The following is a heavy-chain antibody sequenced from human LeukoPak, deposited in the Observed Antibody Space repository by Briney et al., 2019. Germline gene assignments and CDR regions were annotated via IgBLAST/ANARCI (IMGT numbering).Heavy chain of an antibody. CDR1: GFTFSGYP. J-gene: IGHJ4*02. CDR2: ISYDGSNK. Sequence: GKSLRLSCAASGFTFSGYPIHWVRQAPGKGLEWVAVISYDGSNKYYADSVKGRFTISRDNSKNTLYLQMNSLRAEGTAVYYCAKDGYGSGPGYFDYWGQGTLVTVSS. CDR3: AKDGYGSGPGYFDY. D-gene: IGHD3-10*01. V-gene: IGHV3-30-3*02.